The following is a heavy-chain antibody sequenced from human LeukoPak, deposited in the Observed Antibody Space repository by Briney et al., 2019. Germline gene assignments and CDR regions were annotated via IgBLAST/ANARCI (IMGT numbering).Heavy chain of an antibody. Sequence: GGSLRLSCAASGFTFSDYYMSWIRQAPGKGLQWLAYSSTSGSITYYADSVKGRFTISRDNAKNSLYLQMSSLRAEDTAAYYCVREAYDDFWSGSWRYYYYMDVWGKGITVTVSS. J-gene: IGHJ6*03. V-gene: IGHV3-11*04. CDR3: VREAYDDFWSGSWRYYYYMDV. CDR2: SSTSGSIT. D-gene: IGHD3-3*01. CDR1: GFTFSDYY.